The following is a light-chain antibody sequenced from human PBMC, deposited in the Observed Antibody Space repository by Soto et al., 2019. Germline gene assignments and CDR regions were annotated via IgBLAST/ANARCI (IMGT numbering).Light chain of an antibody. CDR2: GAS. CDR3: QQYNNWPPLT. CDR1: QSVSSN. V-gene: IGKV3-15*01. J-gene: IGKJ4*01. Sequence: EIVMTQSPATLYVSPGERATLSCRASQSVSSNLAWYQQKSGQAPRLLIYGASTRATGIPARFSGSESGTEFTLTISSLQSEDFAVHYCQQYNNWPPLTFGGRTKVAIK.